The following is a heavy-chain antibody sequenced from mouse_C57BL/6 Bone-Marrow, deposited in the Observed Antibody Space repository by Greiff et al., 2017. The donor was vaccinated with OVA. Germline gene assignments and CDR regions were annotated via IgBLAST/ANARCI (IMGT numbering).Heavy chain of an antibody. CDR1: GYTFTSYD. CDR2: IYPRAGST. J-gene: IGHJ3*01. CDR3: AREGLLPWFAY. V-gene: IGHV1-85*01. D-gene: IGHD2-3*01. Sequence: QVQLQQSGPELVKPGASVKLSCKASGYTFTSYDINWVKQRPGQGLEWIGWIYPRAGSTKYNEKFKGKATLTVDTSSSTAYMELHSLTSEDSAVYFCAREGLLPWFAYWGQGTLVTVSA.